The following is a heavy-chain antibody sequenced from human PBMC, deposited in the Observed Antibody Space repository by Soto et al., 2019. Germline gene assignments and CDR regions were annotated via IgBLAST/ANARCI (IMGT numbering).Heavy chain of an antibody. Sequence: QVQLVQSGAEVKKPGASVKVSCKASGYIFTTYGISWVRQAPGQGLEWMGWISAYNGNTNYAQKIQGRVTITTDTSTSTAYMELRSLRSDDTAVYYCARQQWLYYYYGMDVWGQGTTVTVSS. J-gene: IGHJ6*02. CDR3: ARQQWLYYYYGMDV. D-gene: IGHD6-19*01. V-gene: IGHV1-18*01. CDR1: GYIFTTYG. CDR2: ISAYNGNT.